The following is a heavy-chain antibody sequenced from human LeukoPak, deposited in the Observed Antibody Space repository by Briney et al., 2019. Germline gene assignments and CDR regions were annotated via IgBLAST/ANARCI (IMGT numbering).Heavy chain of an antibody. D-gene: IGHD3-16*01. J-gene: IGHJ4*02. CDR1: GFTFSSYV. CDR2: ITDSSAP. V-gene: IGHV3-23*01. CDR3: AIFHASGSRGRGRGF. Sequence: GGSLRLSCVGSGFTFSSYVMTWVRQAPGKGLEWVSTITDSSAPLYVDSVKGRFAITRDNSKSTLFLQLSGLRLEDTAVYYCAIFHASGSRGRGRGFWGQGTLVTVSS.